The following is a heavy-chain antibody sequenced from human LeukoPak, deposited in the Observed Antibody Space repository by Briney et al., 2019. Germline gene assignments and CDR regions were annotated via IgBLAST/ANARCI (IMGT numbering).Heavy chain of an antibody. V-gene: IGHV3-74*01. CDR2: INSDGSTT. CDR1: GFTFSSYW. CDR3: ARVVGGQYSSGEGFDY. J-gene: IGHJ4*02. D-gene: IGHD6-19*01. Sequence: GGSLRLSCAASGFTFSSYWMHWVRQAPGKGLVRVSRINSDGSTTNYADSVKGRFTISRDNAKNTLYLQMNSLRAEDTAVYYYARVVGGQYSSGEGFDYWGQGTLVTVSS.